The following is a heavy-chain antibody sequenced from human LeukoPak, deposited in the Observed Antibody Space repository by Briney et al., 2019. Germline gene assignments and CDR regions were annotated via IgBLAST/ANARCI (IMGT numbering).Heavy chain of an antibody. CDR1: GGSISRYY. D-gene: IGHD6-13*01. CDR3: ARSGSSWPYYFDY. CDR2: IYYSGST. V-gene: IGHV4-59*01. J-gene: IGHJ4*02. Sequence: PSETLSLTCTVSGGSISRYYWSWIRQPPGKGLEWIGYIYYSGSTNYNPSLKSRVTISVDTSKNQFSLKLSSVTAADTAVYYCARSGSSWPYYFDYWGQGTLVTVSS.